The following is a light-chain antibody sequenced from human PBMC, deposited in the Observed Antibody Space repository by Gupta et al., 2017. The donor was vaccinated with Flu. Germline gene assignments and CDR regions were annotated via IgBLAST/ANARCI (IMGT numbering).Light chain of an antibody. CDR1: NIGSKN. CDR3: QVWDSSTGGV. J-gene: IGLJ1*01. V-gene: IGLV3-9*01. Sequence: GGNNIGSKNVHWYQQKPGQAPVLVIYRDSNRPSGIPERFSGSNSGNTATLTISRAQAGDEADYYCQVWDSSTGGVFGTGTKVTVL. CDR2: RDS.